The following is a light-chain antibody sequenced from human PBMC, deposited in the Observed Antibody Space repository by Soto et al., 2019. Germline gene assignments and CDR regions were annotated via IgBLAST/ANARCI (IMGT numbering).Light chain of an antibody. CDR3: QQYNTWPPIT. CDR2: GAS. CDR1: QSVSSN. V-gene: IGKV3D-15*01. J-gene: IGKJ5*01. Sequence: EIVMTHSPATLSVSPGERATLSCRASQSVSSNLAWYQQKPGQAPRLLIYGASTRATGIPARFSGSGSGTEFTLTISSLQSEDFAVYYCQQYNTWPPITFGQGTRLEI.